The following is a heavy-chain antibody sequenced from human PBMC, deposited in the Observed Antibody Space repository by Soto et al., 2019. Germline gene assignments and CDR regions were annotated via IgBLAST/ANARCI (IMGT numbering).Heavy chain of an antibody. CDR1: GDSISSYY. Sequence: QVQLQESGPGLVKPSENRSLTCTVSGDSISSYYWTLIRQPPGEGLEWIGYIYDSGRTYYNPSLKSRVTISGDTSKNPLSLRLSSVSAADTAVYYCARGTIPYYYNGMDVWGHGATVSVSS. CDR2: IYDSGRT. J-gene: IGHJ6*02. D-gene: IGHD3-10*01. CDR3: ARGTIPYYYNGMDV. V-gene: IGHV4-59*01.